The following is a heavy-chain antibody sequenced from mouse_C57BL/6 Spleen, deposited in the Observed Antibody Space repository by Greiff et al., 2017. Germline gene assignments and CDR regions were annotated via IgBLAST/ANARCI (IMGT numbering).Heavy chain of an antibody. Sequence: VQLQQSGAELTKPGASVKLSCKATGYTFTGYWIGWVKQRPGHGLEWIGEILPGSGSTNYNEKFKGKATFTADTSSNTAYVQLSSLTSEDSAIYCCARRDGGCRFAYWGQGTLVTVSA. D-gene: IGHD1-1*02. CDR3: ARRDGGCRFAY. CDR1: GYTFTGYW. J-gene: IGHJ3*01. V-gene: IGHV1-9*01. CDR2: ILPGSGST.